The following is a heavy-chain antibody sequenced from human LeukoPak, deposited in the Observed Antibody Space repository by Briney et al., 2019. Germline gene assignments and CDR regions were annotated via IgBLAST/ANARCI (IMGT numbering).Heavy chain of an antibody. CDR2: IRNGGSNK. CDR1: GFTFSSYG. CDR3: AKDKAAEGIVVVIPPFDY. Sequence: GGSRRLSCAASGFTFSSYGMHWVRQTPGKRLERVTLIRNGGSNKYYTNSVNGAFTISRENSKNTLYLQLNSLRAEDTAVYYCAKDKAAEGIVVVIPPFDYWGQGTLVTVSS. D-gene: IGHD3-22*01. J-gene: IGHJ4*02. V-gene: IGHV3-30*02.